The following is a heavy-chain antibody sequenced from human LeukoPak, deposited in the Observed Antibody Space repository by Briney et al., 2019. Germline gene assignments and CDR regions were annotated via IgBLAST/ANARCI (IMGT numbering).Heavy chain of an antibody. V-gene: IGHV5-51*01. Sequence: GESLNISCKGSGYSFTSYWIGWVRQMPGKGLEWMGIIYPGDSDTRYSPSFQGQVTISADKSISTAYLQWSSLKASDTAMYYCARHDQGSSPPRYSGGGAFGIWGQGTMVTVSS. CDR1: GYSFTSYW. J-gene: IGHJ3*02. CDR2: IYPGDSDT. D-gene: IGHD1-26*01. CDR3: ARHDQGSSPPRYSGGGAFGI.